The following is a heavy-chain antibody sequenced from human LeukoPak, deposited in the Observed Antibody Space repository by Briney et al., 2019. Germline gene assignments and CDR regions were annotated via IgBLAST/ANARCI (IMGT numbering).Heavy chain of an antibody. J-gene: IGHJ4*02. CDR2: IDRDGTLM. V-gene: IGHV3-74*03. CDR3: VRDLGDY. Sequence: GGSLRLSCVASGFTLRTYWMNWVRQGPGRALLWVARIDRDGTLMTHADSVEGRFTISRDNAQNTVYLQMNDLRDEDTATYYCVRDLGDYWGQGTLVIVSS. CDR1: GFTLRTYW.